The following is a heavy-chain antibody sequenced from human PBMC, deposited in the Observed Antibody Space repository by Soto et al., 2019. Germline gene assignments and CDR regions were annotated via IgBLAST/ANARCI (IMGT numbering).Heavy chain of an antibody. CDR1: GFTFSMYW. J-gene: IGHJ4*02. CDR3: TRGPRSTSTGTGAF. V-gene: IGHV3-74*01. D-gene: IGHD1-1*01. Sequence: GGSLRLSCAAPGFTFSMYWMHWVRQVPGKGPEWVSRINDDGSSTNYADSVKGRFTISRDNAKNTLYLQMNDLRAEDTAVYYCTRGPRSTSTGTGAFWGQGTLVTVSS. CDR2: INDDGSST.